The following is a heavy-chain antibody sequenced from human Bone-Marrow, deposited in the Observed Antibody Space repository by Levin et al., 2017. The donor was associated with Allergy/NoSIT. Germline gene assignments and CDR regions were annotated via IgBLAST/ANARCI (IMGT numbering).Heavy chain of an antibody. J-gene: IGHJ4*02. Sequence: QAGGSLRLSCTASGFTLSTYWMTWVRQAPGKGLERVADINQDGSDKQHVDSLKGRFTISRDNAKNSLYLQMSSLRAEDTAVYYCARHMSRGGRGDDYWGQGTLVTVSS. CDR1: GFTLSTYW. CDR2: INQDGSDK. CDR3: ARHMSRGGRGDDY. V-gene: IGHV3-7*01. D-gene: IGHD1-1*01.